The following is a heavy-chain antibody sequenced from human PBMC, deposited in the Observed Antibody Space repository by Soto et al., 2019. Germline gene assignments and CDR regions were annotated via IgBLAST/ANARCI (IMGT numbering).Heavy chain of an antibody. V-gene: IGHV1-3*01. D-gene: IGHD3-3*01. CDR1: GYTFSSHA. CDR3: ARDGARIAVFGVVYYFDY. Sequence: ASVKVSCKASGYTFSSHAIHWVRQAPGQRLEWMGWINAGNGDTEYSQKFQGRVAITRDTSASSAYMELSTLRSEDTAVYYCARDGARIAVFGVVYYFDYWGQGTVVTV. CDR2: INAGNGDT. J-gene: IGHJ4*02.